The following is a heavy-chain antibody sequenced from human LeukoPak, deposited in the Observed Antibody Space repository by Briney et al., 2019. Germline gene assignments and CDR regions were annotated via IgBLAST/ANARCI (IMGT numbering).Heavy chain of an antibody. CDR2: INHSGST. Sequence: SETLSLTCAVYGGSFSGYYWSWIRQPPGKGLEWIGEINHSGSTNNNPSLKSRVTISVDTSKNQFSLKLSSVTAADTAVYYCLNWNGGYWGQGTLVTVSS. J-gene: IGHJ4*02. CDR3: LNWNGGY. CDR1: GGSFSGYY. V-gene: IGHV4-34*01. D-gene: IGHD1-20*01.